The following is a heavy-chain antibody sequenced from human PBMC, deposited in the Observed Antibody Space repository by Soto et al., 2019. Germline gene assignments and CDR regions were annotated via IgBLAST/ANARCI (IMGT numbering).Heavy chain of an antibody. Sequence: GGSLRLSCAGSGSTFTDFTMTWVRQAPGKGLEWVSAISGDGLSTYYAGSVKGRFTISRDNSKTTLYPQMNSLRAEDTAVYYCARRPDAFEILGRGTMVTVSS. J-gene: IGHJ3*02. V-gene: IGHV3-23*01. CDR2: ISGDGLST. CDR3: ARRPDAFEI. CDR1: GSTFTDFT.